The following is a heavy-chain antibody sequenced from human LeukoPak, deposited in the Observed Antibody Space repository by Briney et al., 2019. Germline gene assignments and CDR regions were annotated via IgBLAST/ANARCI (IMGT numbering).Heavy chain of an antibody. J-gene: IGHJ4*02. CDR1: GFTFSNYW. D-gene: IGHD6-19*01. CDR2: ISTDGSTT. CDR3: ARDNSGRNYFEY. V-gene: IGHV3-74*01. Sequence: GGSLRLSCAASGFTFSNYWMEWVRQAPGKGLVWVSRISTDGSTTAYAGSVKGRFTISRDDAKNTLYLQMNSLRDEDTAVYYCARDNSGRNYFEYWGQGTLVTVSS.